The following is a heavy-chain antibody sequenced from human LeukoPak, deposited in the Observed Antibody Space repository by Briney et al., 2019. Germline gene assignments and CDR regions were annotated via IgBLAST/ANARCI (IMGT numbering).Heavy chain of an antibody. CDR2: IYPRDGSA. Sequence: GASVKVSCKASGYTFTSNYMHWVRQAPGQGLGRMGMIYPRDGSASYAQKFQGRVTVTRDTSTSTVHMELSGLRSEDTAVYYCARDQEGFDYWGQGTLVTVSS. J-gene: IGHJ4*02. CDR1: GYTFTSNY. V-gene: IGHV1-46*01. CDR3: ARDQEGFDY.